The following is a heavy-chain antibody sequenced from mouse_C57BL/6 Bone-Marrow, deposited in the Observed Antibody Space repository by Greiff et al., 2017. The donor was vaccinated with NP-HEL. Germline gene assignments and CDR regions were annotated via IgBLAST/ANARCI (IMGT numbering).Heavy chain of an antibody. CDR2: IYPRSGNT. CDR3: ARRITTSRSDY. Sequence: QVQLKESGAELARPGASVKLSCKASGYTFTSYGISWVKQRTGQGLEWIGEIYPRSGNTYYNEKFKGKATLTADKSSSTAYMELRSLTSEDSAVYFCARRITTSRSDYWGQGTTLTVSS. V-gene: IGHV1-81*01. J-gene: IGHJ2*01. D-gene: IGHD1-1*01. CDR1: GYTFTSYG.